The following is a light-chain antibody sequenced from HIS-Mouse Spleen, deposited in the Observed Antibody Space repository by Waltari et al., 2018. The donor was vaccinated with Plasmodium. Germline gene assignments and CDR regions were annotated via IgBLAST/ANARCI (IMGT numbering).Light chain of an antibody. CDR1: ALPNKY. J-gene: IGLJ3*02. Sequence: SYELTQPPSASVSPGQTARLTCSGDALPNKYAYWYHQKSGQAPVLVIYEDSKRPSGIPERFSGSSSGTMATLTISGAQVEDEADYYCYSTDSSGNHRVFGGGTKLTVL. CDR2: EDS. V-gene: IGLV3-10*01. CDR3: YSTDSSGNHRV.